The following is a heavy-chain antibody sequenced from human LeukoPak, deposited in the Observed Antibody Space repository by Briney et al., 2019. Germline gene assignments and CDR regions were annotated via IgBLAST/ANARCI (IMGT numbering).Heavy chain of an antibody. J-gene: IGHJ4*02. CDR2: INPSGGST. Sequence: ASVRVSCKASGYTFTSYYMHWVRQAPGQGLEWMGIINPSGGSTSYAQKFQGRVTMTRDTSTSTVYMELSSLRSDDTALYYCARDREYNYGSVDYWGQGTLVTVSS. CDR1: GYTFTSYY. V-gene: IGHV1-46*01. D-gene: IGHD5-18*01. CDR3: ARDREYNYGSVDY.